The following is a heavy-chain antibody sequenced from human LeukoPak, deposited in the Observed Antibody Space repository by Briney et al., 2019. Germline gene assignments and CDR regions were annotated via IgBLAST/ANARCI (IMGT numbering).Heavy chain of an antibody. V-gene: IGHV3-30*18. CDR2: ISHDGSNI. CDR1: GFTFSSYS. J-gene: IGHJ5*02. CDR3: AKDPYRVVVATGNYLDP. Sequence: GGSLRLSCAASGFTFSSYSMNWVRHAPGKGLEWVAVISHDGSNIHYGDSVKGRFTISGDNSKNTVYLQMNSLRAEDTAIYYCAKDPYRVVVATGNYLDPWGQGTLVTVSS. D-gene: IGHD2-15*01.